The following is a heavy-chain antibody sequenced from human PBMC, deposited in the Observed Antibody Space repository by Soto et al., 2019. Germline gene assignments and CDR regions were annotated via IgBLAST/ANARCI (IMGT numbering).Heavy chain of an antibody. J-gene: IGHJ5*02. CDR1: GGSISSGGYS. V-gene: IGHV4-30-2*01. D-gene: IGHD3-16*02. CDR2: IYHSGST. CDR3: VKTGLRLGELSS. Sequence: SETLSLTCAVSGGSISSGGYSWSWIRQPPGKGLEWIGYIYHSGSTYYNPSLKSRVTISVDRSKNQFSLKLSSVTAADTAVYYCVKTGLRLGELSSWGQGTLVTVSS.